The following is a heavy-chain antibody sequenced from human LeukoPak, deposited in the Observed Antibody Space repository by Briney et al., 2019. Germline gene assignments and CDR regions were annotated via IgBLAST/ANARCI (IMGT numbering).Heavy chain of an antibody. V-gene: IGHV3-23*01. Sequence: GGSLRLSCAVSGFTFSTYAMSWVRQAPGKGLEWVSSISCSGGSTYYADSVKGRFTISRDNSKSTLDLQMNSLRADDTAVYYCAKGRGGPWGQGTLVTVSS. J-gene: IGHJ5*02. CDR2: ISCSGGST. D-gene: IGHD3-10*01. CDR3: AKGRGGP. CDR1: GFTFSTYA.